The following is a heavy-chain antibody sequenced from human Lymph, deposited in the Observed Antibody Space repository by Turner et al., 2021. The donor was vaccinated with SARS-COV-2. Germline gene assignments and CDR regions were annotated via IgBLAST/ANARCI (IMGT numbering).Heavy chain of an antibody. V-gene: IGHV1-2*02. Sequence: QVQLVQSGAEVKKPGASVKVSCKASGYTFTAYYMHWVRQAPGQGLEWTGWINPNSGGTNYAQKFQGRVTMTRDTSISTAYMELSRLTSDDTAVYYCAREGVTVSGYYYGMDVWGQGTTVTVSS. CDR3: AREGVTVSGYYYGMDV. CDR2: INPNSGGT. D-gene: IGHD4-17*01. J-gene: IGHJ6*02. CDR1: GYTFTAYY.